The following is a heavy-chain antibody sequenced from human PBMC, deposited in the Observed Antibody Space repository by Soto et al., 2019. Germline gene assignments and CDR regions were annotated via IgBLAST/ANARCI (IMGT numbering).Heavy chain of an antibody. Sequence: EVQLVESGGGLVQPGGSLRLSCAASGFTFSSYSMNWVRQAPGKELEWVSYISSSSSTIYYADSVKGRFTISRDNAKNSLYLQMNSLRAEDTAVYYCARGYYDSSGYYWVFDYWGQGTLVTVSS. V-gene: IGHV3-48*01. J-gene: IGHJ4*02. CDR2: ISSSSSTI. CDR1: GFTFSSYS. D-gene: IGHD3-22*01. CDR3: ARGYYDSSGYYWVFDY.